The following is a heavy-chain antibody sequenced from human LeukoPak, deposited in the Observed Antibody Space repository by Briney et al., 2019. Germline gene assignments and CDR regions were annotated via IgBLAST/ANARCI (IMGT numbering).Heavy chain of an antibody. V-gene: IGHV4-59*01. J-gene: IGHJ1*01. Sequence: SETLSLTCTVSGGSISSYYWSWIRQPPGKGLEWIGYIFYSGSTNYNPSLKSRVTLSIDTSKNQSSLQLSSVTAADTAVYYCARGDSTVTPKYFQYWGQGTLVTVSS. CDR3: ARGDSTVTPKYFQY. CDR1: GGSISSYY. D-gene: IGHD4-23*01. CDR2: IFYSGST.